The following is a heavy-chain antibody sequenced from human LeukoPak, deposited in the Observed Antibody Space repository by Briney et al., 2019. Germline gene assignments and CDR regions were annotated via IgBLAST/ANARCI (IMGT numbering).Heavy chain of an antibody. V-gene: IGHV3-23*01. J-gene: IGHJ4*02. CDR3: AKESGALGAPLYDY. CDR1: GFTFSSYA. Sequence: GGSLRLSCAASGFTFSSYAMSWVRQAPGKGLEWVSVISGSGGSTHYADSVKGRFTISRDNSKNTLYLQMNSLRAEDTAVYYCAKESGALGAPLYDYWGRGILVTASS. CDR2: ISGSGGST. D-gene: IGHD4/OR15-4a*01.